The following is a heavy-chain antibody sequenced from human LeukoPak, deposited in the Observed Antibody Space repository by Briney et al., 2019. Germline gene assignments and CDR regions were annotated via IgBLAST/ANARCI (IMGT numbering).Heavy chain of an antibody. D-gene: IGHD3-22*01. J-gene: IGHJ4*02. CDR3: AKDKDYYDSSGNFGNPTVFDY. V-gene: IGHV3-74*01. CDR2: INTDGSST. Sequence: GGSLRLSCAASGFTFSGYWMHWVRQVPGKGLVWVSRINTDGSSTSYADSVKGRFTISRDNAKNTLYLQVNSLRAEDTAVYYCAKDKDYYDSSGNFGNPTVFDYWGQGTLVTVSS. CDR1: GFTFSGYW.